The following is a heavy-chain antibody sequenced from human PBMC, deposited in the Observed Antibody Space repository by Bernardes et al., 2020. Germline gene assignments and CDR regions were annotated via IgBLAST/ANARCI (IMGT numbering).Heavy chain of an antibody. D-gene: IGHD2-2*02. CDR1: GYTFTTYG. Sequence: ASVKVSCKTSGYTFTTYGISWVRQAPGQGLEWMGWISAYNGNTNYAQEVQDRVTMTTDTSTSTAYMELRSLRSDDTAVYYCARDHSRHCSTTSCYSPGAFDIWGQGTMVTGSS. CDR2: ISAYNGNT. CDR3: ARDHSRHCSTTSCYSPGAFDI. J-gene: IGHJ3*02. V-gene: IGHV1-18*01.